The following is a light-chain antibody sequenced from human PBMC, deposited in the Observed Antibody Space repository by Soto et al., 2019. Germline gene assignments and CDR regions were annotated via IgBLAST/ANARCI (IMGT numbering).Light chain of an antibody. J-gene: IGKJ3*01. CDR2: AAS. Sequence: DIQMTQSPTSLSASVGDRVTITCRASQGIRNYVAWYHQIPGKAPKLLIYAASTLQSGVPSRFSGSGSGTDFTLTINGLQPEDVATYSCQKYSSVPVFGHGTKV. CDR3: QKYSSVPV. CDR1: QGIRNY. V-gene: IGKV1-27*01.